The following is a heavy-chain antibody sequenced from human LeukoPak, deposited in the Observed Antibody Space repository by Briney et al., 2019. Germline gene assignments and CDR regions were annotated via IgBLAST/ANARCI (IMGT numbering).Heavy chain of an antibody. CDR2: INSDRSST. D-gene: IGHD5-12*01. V-gene: IGHV3-74*01. J-gene: IGHJ4*02. CDR3: ARVRDYSGYDFDY. Sequence: GGSLTRSCAASGFTFSNYLMHWLRPAPGKGLVWVSRINSDRSSTADSVKGRFTISRDTAKSTLYLQMNSLRVEGTAVYYCARVRDYSGYDFDYWGQGTLVTVSS. CDR1: GFTFSNYL.